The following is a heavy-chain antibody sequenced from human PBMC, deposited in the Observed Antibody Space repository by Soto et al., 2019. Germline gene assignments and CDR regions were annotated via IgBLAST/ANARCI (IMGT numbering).Heavy chain of an antibody. Sequence: QVQLVESGGGLVKPGGSLRLSCAASGFTFSDYYMSWIRQAPGKGLEWVSYISSSSSYTNYADSVKGRFTISRDNAKNSLDLQVNSLRAEDAGVYYGARGRYSGSARYGMDVWGQGTTVTVSS. V-gene: IGHV3-11*06. CDR1: GFTFSDYY. J-gene: IGHJ6*02. D-gene: IGHD1-26*01. CDR3: ARGRYSGSARYGMDV. CDR2: ISSSSSYT.